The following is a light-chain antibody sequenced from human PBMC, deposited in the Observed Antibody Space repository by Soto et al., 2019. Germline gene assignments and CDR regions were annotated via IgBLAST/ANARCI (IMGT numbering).Light chain of an antibody. J-gene: IGKJ1*01. Sequence: EIVLTKSPATLSGSREERGTLSCRASQSISDTLAWYQQKPGQAPRLLIYSASRGATGFPARFSDSGSGTDFTLTISRLQSEDFAVYYCQQYNNWPWTFGQGTKVDIK. CDR3: QQYNNWPWT. CDR2: SAS. V-gene: IGKV3-15*01. CDR1: QSISDT.